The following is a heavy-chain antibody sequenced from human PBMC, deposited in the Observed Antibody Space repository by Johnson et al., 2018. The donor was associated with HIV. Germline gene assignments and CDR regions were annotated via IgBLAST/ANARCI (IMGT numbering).Heavy chain of an antibody. Sequence: QVQLVESGGGVVQPGGSLRLSCAASGFTFSSYGMHWVRQAPGKGLEWVAFIRYAGSNKYYADSVKGRFTISRDNSKNTLYLQMNSLRAEDTAVYYCAKGDGYNYAFDIWGQGTMVTVSS. CDR3: AKGDGYNYAFDI. D-gene: IGHD5-24*01. J-gene: IGHJ3*02. CDR2: IRYAGSNK. CDR1: GFTFSSYG. V-gene: IGHV3-30*02.